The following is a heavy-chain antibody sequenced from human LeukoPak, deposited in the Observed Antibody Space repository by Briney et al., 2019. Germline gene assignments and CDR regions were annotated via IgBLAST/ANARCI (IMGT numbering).Heavy chain of an antibody. V-gene: IGHV3-30*02. CDR3: AKDLRMVATSDFDY. J-gene: IGHJ4*02. CDR1: GFTFSSYG. D-gene: IGHD5-24*01. CDR2: IRYDGSNK. Sequence: GRSLRLSCAASGFTFSSYGMHWVRQAPGKGLEWVAFIRYDGSNKYYADSVKGRFTISRDNSKNTLYLQMNSLRAEDTAVYYCAKDLRMVATSDFDYWGQGTLVTVSS.